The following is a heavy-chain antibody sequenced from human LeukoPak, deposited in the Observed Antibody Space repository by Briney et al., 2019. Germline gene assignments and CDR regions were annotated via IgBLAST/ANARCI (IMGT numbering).Heavy chain of an antibody. J-gene: IGHJ3*02. CDR2: IKLDGSEK. CDR1: GFTFSSYW. V-gene: IGHV3-7*01. D-gene: IGHD3-9*01. Sequence: GGSLRLSCAASGFTFSSYWMSWVRQAPEKGLEWVATIKLDGSEKYYVDSMKGRLTISRDNAKNSLYLQMNSLRAEDTAVYCCARDRSDILTGYNDAFDMWGQGTMVTVSS. CDR3: ARDRSDILTGYNDAFDM.